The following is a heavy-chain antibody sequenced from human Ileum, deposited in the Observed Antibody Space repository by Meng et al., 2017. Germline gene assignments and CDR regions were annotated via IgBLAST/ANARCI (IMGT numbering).Heavy chain of an antibody. CDR1: GDSINTDHYC. CDR3: ARGYRDNSSTDF. D-gene: IGHD2/OR15-2a*01. V-gene: IGHV4-39*07. J-gene: IGHJ4*02. CDR2: IYSSGST. Sequence: GSLRLSCTVSGDSINTDHYCWGWFRQPPGKGPEWIGNIYSSGSTHSNPSLKSRVTISLGTSKTQFYLKVTSVTVADTAVYYCARGYRDNSSTDFWGQGKLVTVSS.